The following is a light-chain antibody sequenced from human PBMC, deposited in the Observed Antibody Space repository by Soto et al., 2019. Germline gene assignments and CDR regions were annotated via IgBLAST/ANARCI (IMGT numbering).Light chain of an antibody. CDR2: GAS. CDR1: QSVSSSS. V-gene: IGKV3D-20*02. J-gene: IGKJ1*01. CDR3: LQRSDWRT. Sequence: EIVLTQSPGTLSLSPGETATLSCRASQSVSSSSLAWYQQKPGQAPRLLIYGASSRATGIPDRFSGSGSGTDFTLTISRLEPEDFAVYYCLQRSDWRTFGRGTKVEIK.